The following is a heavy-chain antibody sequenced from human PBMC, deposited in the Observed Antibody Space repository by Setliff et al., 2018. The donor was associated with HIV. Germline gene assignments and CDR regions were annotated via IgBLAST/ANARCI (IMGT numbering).Heavy chain of an antibody. CDR1: GFFFSTYW. D-gene: IGHD2-2*01. CDR3: ATNRRDCYSASCPLTS. CDR2: IVSDGSGT. V-gene: IGHV3-74*01. Sequence: GSLRLSCAASGFFFSTYWMNWVRQAPGKGPQWVARIVSDGSGTSHADAVKGRFTISRDNAKNTLFLQMNSLRAEDSAMYYCATNRRDCYSASCPLTSWGQGTLVTSPQ. J-gene: IGHJ4*02.